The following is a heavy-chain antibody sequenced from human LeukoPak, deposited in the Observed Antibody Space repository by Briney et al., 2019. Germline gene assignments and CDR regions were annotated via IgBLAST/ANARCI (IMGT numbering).Heavy chain of an antibody. CDR3: ASLTGDFDY. J-gene: IGHJ4*02. D-gene: IGHD7-27*01. Sequence: SETLSLTCTVSGGSISSTSYYWSWIRQPPGKGLEWIGEINHSGSTNYNPSLKSRVTISVDTSKNQFSLKLSSVTAADTAVYYCASLTGDFDYWGQGTLVTVSS. CDR1: GGSISSTSYY. V-gene: IGHV4-39*07. CDR2: INHSGST.